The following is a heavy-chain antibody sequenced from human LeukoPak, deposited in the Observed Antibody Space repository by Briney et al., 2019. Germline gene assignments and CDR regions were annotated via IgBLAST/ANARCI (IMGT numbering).Heavy chain of an antibody. V-gene: IGHV4-59*01. J-gene: IGHJ3*02. CDR1: GGSISSYY. Sequence: SETLSLTRTHTGGSISSYYWSKIRQPPGKGLEWIGYIYYSGCTKYKPSLKSRVTISVDTSKNQFSLKLSSVTAADTAVYYCARGRFLDAFDIWGQGTMVTVSS. CDR3: ARGRFLDAFDI. CDR2: IYYSGCT. D-gene: IGHD3-3*01.